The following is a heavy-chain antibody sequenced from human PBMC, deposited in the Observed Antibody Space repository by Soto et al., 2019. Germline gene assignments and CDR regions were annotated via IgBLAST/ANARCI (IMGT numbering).Heavy chain of an antibody. V-gene: IGHV4-61*01. J-gene: IGHJ4*02. CDR1: GGSFKSGSYS. Sequence: PSETLSLTCTVSGGSFKSGSYSWSWMRQPPGKGLEWIGYVYHTGRTSYNPSLKSRVSISMDTSKNQFSLNLDSVTAADTAVYFCARDSAYFASWGQGTLVTVSS. CDR3: ARDSAYFAS. CDR2: VYHTGRT.